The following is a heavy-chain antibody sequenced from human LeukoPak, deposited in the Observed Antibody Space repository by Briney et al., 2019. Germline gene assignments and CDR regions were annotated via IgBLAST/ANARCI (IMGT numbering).Heavy chain of an antibody. Sequence: SETLSLTCTVSSDSFNTGDFYWSWVRQSPGKGLEWVGYVHRDGDTFYNPSLKSRVTISLDRSKKQFSLKLKSVTAADTAVYFCARYDSPAFDYWGQGTQVTVSS. V-gene: IGHV4-30-2*06. CDR3: ARYDSPAFDY. CDR1: SDSFNTGDFY. D-gene: IGHD3-16*01. CDR2: VHRDGDT. J-gene: IGHJ4*02.